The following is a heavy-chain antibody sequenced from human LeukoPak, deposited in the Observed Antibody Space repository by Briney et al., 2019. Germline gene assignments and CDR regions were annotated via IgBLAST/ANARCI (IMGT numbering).Heavy chain of an antibody. V-gene: IGHV3-23*01. CDR1: GFTFSSYA. D-gene: IGHD6-13*01. Sequence: GGSLRLSCAASGFTFSSYAMSWVRQAPGKGLEWVSAISGSGGSTYYADSVRGRFTISRDNSKNTLYLQMNSLRAEDTAVYYCAKDPGSSWYYFDYWGQGTLVTVSS. CDR3: AKDPGSSWYYFDY. J-gene: IGHJ4*02. CDR2: ISGSGGST.